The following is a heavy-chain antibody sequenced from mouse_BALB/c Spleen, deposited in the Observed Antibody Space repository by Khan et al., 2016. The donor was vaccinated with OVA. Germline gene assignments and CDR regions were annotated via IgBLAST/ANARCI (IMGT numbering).Heavy chain of an antibody. CDR2: IYYSGTV. Sequence: VQLKESGPGLVKPSQTVSLTCTVTGISITSGNYRWSWIRQFPGNKLEWIGNIYYSGTVTYNPSLTSRTTITRDTSKNQFFLEMNSLTAEDTATYYCARDDGSLYWYCDVWGAGTTVTVSS. V-gene: IGHV3-5*02. CDR1: GISITSGNYR. J-gene: IGHJ1*01. D-gene: IGHD1-1*01. CDR3: ARDDGSLYWYCDV.